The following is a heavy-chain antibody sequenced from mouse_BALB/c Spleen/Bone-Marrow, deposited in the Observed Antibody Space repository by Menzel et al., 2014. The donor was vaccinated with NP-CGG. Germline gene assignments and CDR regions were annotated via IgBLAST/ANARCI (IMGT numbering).Heavy chain of an antibody. CDR3: ARDHPYYFDY. V-gene: IGHV1-7*01. CDR1: GYTFTSYW. J-gene: IGHJ2*01. CDR2: INPSTGYT. Sequence: QVQLQQSGAELAKPGASVKMSCKASGYTFTSYWMHWVKQRPGQGLEWIGYINPSTGYTEYNQKFKDKATLTADKSSSTAYMQLSSLTSEDSAVYYCARDHPYYFDYWGQGTTLTVSP.